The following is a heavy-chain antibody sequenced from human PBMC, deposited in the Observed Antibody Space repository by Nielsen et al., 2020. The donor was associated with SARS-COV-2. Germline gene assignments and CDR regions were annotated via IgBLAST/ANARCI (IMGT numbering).Heavy chain of an antibody. J-gene: IGHJ4*02. Sequence: GESLKISCAASGFTFSSYEMNWVRQAPGKGLEWVSYISSSGSTIYYADSVKGRFTISRDDAKNSLYLQMNSLRAEDTAVYYCARDLEARYNWNEPIDYWGQGTLVTVSS. CDR1: GFTFSSYE. V-gene: IGHV3-48*03. D-gene: IGHD1-20*01. CDR2: ISSSGSTI. CDR3: ARDLEARYNWNEPIDY.